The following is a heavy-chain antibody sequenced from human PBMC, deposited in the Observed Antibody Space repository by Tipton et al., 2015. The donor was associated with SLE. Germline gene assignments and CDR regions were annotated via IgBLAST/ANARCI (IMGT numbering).Heavy chain of an antibody. V-gene: IGHV3-23*01. CDR3: AKGAVEAATYWYFDL. Sequence: SLRLSCAASGFTFDDYAMHWVRQAPGKGLEWVSAISGSGGSTYYADSVKGRFTISRDNSKNTLYLQMNSLRAEDTAVYYCAKGAVEAATYWYFDLWGRGTLVTVSS. J-gene: IGHJ2*01. CDR2: ISGSGGST. CDR1: GFTFDDYA. D-gene: IGHD2-15*01.